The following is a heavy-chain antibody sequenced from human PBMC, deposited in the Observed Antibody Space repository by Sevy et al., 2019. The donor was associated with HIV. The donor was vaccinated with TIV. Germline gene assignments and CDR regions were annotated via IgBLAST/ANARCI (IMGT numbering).Heavy chain of an antibody. V-gene: IGHV3-30*02. CDR2: VRNDGSNK. Sequence: SCAASGFSLTTSDMHWVRQAPGKGLEWVAYVRNDGSNKYYAGSVRDRFTISRDSPKNTLYLQMNSLRDEETAIYYCARGRKTTEEWLEELDYYYGLDVWGQGTTVTVSS. CDR3: ARGRKTTEEWLEELDYYYGLDV. CDR1: GFSLTTSD. D-gene: IGHD2-8*01. J-gene: IGHJ6*02.